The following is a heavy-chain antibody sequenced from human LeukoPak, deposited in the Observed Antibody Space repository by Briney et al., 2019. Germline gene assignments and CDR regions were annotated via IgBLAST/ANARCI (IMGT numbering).Heavy chain of an antibody. Sequence: GGTLRLSCAASGFTFSSYGMHWVRQAPGKGLEWVAFIRYDGSNKYYADSVKGRFTISRDNSKNTLYLQMNSLRAEDTAVYYCAKDRRRGVIAAAGNNDYWGQGTLVTVSS. CDR1: GFTFSSYG. CDR3: AKDRRRGVIAAAGNNDY. CDR2: IRYDGSNK. J-gene: IGHJ4*02. D-gene: IGHD6-13*01. V-gene: IGHV3-30*02.